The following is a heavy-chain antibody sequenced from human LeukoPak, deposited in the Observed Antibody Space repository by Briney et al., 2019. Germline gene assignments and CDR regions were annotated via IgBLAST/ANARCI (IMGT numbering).Heavy chain of an antibody. D-gene: IGHD5-12*01. J-gene: IGHJ4*02. CDR1: GGPMNSYY. Sequence: SETLSLTCTVSGGPMNSYYWSWIRQPPGKGLEWIAYIYDSGSTNYNPSLKSRVTISIDTSKNQFSLKLSSVTAADTAVYYCARESYSGYDYVWGQGTLVTVSS. V-gene: IGHV4-59*12. CDR3: ARESYSGYDYV. CDR2: IYDSGST.